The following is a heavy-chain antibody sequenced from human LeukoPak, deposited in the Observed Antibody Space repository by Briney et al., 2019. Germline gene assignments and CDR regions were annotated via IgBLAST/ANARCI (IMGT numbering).Heavy chain of an antibody. V-gene: IGHV1-69*13. Sequence: ASVKVSCKASGGTFSSYAISWVRQAPGQGLEWMGGIIPIFGTANYAQKFQGRVTITADESTSTAYMELSSLRSEDTAVYYCARVKRQLAHFDAFDIWGQGTMVTVSS. D-gene: IGHD6-6*01. J-gene: IGHJ3*02. CDR3: ARVKRQLAHFDAFDI. CDR2: IIPIFGTA. CDR1: GGTFSSYA.